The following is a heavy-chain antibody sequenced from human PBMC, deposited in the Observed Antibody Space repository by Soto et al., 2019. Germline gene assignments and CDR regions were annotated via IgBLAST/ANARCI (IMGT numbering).Heavy chain of an antibody. V-gene: IGHV1-2*04. CDR2: INPNSGGT. CDR1: GYTFTGYY. J-gene: IGHJ4*02. CDR3: ACYRRGRYEYPAPDFDY. D-gene: IGHD3-16*02. Sequence: ASVKVSCKASGYTFTGYYMHWVRQAPGQGLEWMGWINPNSGGTNYAQKFQGWVTMTRDTSISTAYMELSRLRSDDTAVYYCACYRRGRYEYPAPDFDYWGQGTLVTVSS.